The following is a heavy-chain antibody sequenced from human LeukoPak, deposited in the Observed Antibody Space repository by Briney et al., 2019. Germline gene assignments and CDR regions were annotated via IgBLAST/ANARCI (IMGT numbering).Heavy chain of an antibody. Sequence: SGTLSLTCAVSGGSISSSNWWSWVRQPPGKGLEWIGEIYHSGSTNYNPSLKSRVTISVDKSKNQFSLKLSSVTAADTAVYYCALQSGIAVAGTGAFDIWGQGTMVTVSS. CDR2: IYHSGST. CDR1: GGSISSSNW. D-gene: IGHD6-19*01. CDR3: ALQSGIAVAGTGAFDI. V-gene: IGHV4-4*02. J-gene: IGHJ3*02.